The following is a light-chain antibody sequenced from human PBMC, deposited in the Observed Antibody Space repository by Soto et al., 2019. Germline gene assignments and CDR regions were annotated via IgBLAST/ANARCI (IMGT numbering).Light chain of an antibody. Sequence: DIQMTQSPSSLSASVGDRVTITCQASQDITKYLNWYQQKPGKAPNLLIYDVSKLETGVPSRFSGRGSGTDFTFTISSLQPEDIAKYYCQQYDILPLTFGPGTKVEIK. CDR3: QQYDILPLT. CDR1: QDITKY. CDR2: DVS. J-gene: IGKJ2*01. V-gene: IGKV1-33*01.